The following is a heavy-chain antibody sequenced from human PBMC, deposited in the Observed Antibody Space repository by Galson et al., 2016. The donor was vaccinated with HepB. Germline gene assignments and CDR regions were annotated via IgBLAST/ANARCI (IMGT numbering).Heavy chain of an antibody. V-gene: IGHV3-15*05. CDR2: VKSRADGGTT. D-gene: IGHD3-9*01. CDR1: GFIFSYAW. Sequence: SLRLSCAGSGFIFSYAWMTWVRQAPGKGLEWVGRVKSRADGGTTDYAAPVKGRFTISRDDSKNTLFLHMNSLKTEDTAVYYCATVRRFFDWMFLGATLDMWGQGTLVTVSS. CDR3: ATVRRFFDWMFLGATLDM. J-gene: IGHJ3*02.